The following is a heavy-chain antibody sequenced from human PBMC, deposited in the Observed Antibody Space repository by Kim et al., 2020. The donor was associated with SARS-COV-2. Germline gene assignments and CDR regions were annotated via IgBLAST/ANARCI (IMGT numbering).Heavy chain of an antibody. Sequence: KYYADSERGRFTISRNNSKNTLYLQMNSLRAEDTAVYYCAKGDSGSSFEYWGQGTLVTVSS. V-gene: IGHV3-30*02. J-gene: IGHJ4*02. CDR3: AKGDSGSSFEY. CDR2: K. D-gene: IGHD1-26*01.